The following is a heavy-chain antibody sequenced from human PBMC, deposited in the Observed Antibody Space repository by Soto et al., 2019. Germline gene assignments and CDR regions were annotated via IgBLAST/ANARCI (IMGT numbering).Heavy chain of an antibody. CDR2: IIPILGIA. CDR3: ARNWQQLVHEELDYDSYYGMDV. CDR1: GGTFSSYT. Sequence: QVQLVQSGAEVKKPGSSVKVSCKASGGTFSSYTISWVRQAPGQGLEWMGRIIPILGIANYAQKFQGRVTITADKSTSTAYMELSSLRSEDTAVYYCARNWQQLVHEELDYDSYYGMDVWGQGTTVTVSS. J-gene: IGHJ6*02. D-gene: IGHD6-13*01. V-gene: IGHV1-69*02.